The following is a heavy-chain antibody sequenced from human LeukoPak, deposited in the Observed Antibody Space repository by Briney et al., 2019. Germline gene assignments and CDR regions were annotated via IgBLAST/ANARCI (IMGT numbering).Heavy chain of an antibody. Sequence: SQTLSLTCTVSGGSISSFHWSWIRQPPGKGLEWIGYVYYTGSTNYNPSLTSRVTISVDTSQNQFSLKMNSVTAADTAVYYCTRDQYHFDRDYFNYYMDVWGKGTTVTVSS. CDR2: VYYTGST. CDR3: TRDQYHFDRDYFNYYMDV. CDR1: GGSISSFH. J-gene: IGHJ6*03. V-gene: IGHV4-59*01. D-gene: IGHD3-22*01.